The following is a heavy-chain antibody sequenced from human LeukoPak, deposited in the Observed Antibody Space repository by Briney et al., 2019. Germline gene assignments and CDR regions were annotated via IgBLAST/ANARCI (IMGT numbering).Heavy chain of an antibody. V-gene: IGHV3-74*01. CDR3: ARVQSHCDFWSGCHCYYYYGMDV. Sequence: GGSLGLSCAASGFTFSSYWMHWVRQAPGKGLVWVSRINSDGSSTSYADSVKGRFTISRDNAKNTLYLQMNSLRAEDTAVYYCARVQSHCDFWSGCHCYYYYGMDVWGQGTTVTVSS. D-gene: IGHD3-3*01. J-gene: IGHJ6*02. CDR1: GFTFSSYW. CDR2: INSDGSST.